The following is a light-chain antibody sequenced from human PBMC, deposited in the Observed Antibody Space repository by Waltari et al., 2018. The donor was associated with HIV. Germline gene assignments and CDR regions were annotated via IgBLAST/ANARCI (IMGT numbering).Light chain of an antibody. CDR1: SSDVGGHNS. V-gene: IGLV2-14*03. J-gene: IGLJ2*01. Sequence: QSALTPPASVSGSLGQSITISCPGTSSDVGGHNSVSWYQQHPGKAPKLLISDVSNRPSGVSNRFSGSKSGNTASLTISGLQAEDEADYYCSSYTANSRIFGGGTRLTVL. CDR2: DVS. CDR3: SSYTANSRI.